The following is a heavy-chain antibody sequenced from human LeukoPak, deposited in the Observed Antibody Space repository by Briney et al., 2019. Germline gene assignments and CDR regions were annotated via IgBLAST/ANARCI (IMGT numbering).Heavy chain of an antibody. CDR1: GDTVSTNSAA. CDR2: TYYRSKWYN. V-gene: IGHV6-1*01. CDR3: ARDKGVSFGEFWFNP. Sequence: SQTLSLTCAISGDTVSTNSAAWNWIRQSPSRGLEWLGRTYYRSKWYNDYAESVKSRITINPDTSKNQFSLQLNSVTPEDTAVYYCARDKGVSFGEFWFNPWGQGTLVTVAA. D-gene: IGHD3-10*01. J-gene: IGHJ5*02.